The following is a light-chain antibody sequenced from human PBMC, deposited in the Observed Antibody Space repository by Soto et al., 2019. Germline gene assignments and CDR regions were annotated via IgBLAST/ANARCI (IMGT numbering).Light chain of an antibody. CDR2: EVT. V-gene: IGLV2-14*01. Sequence: QSVLTQPASVSGSPGQSITISCIGTSSDIGAYNYVSWYQQHPGKVPKLMIYEVTNRPSGLSNRFSGSKSGNTASLTFSGLQAEDEAEYFCSSYSSSSTLYVFGTGTKVTVL. J-gene: IGLJ1*01. CDR1: SSDIGAYNY. CDR3: SSYSSSSTLYV.